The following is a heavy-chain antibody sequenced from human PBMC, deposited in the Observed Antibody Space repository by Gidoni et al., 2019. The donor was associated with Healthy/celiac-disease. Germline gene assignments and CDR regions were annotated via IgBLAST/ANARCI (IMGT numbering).Heavy chain of an antibody. D-gene: IGHD2-21*02. CDR2: ISGSGGRT. V-gene: IGHV3-23*01. CDR3: AKDRCGGDCPVDY. Sequence: EVQLLESGGGLVQPGGSLRLSCAASGFTFSSYDMSWVRQAPGKGLEWVPAISGSGGRTYYADSVKGRFTISRDNSKNTLYLKMNSLRAEDTAVYYCAKDRCGGDCPVDYWGQGTLVTVSS. CDR1: GFTFSSYD. J-gene: IGHJ4*02.